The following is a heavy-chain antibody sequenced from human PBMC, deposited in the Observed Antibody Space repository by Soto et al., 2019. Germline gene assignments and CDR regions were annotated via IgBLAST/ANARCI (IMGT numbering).Heavy chain of an antibody. V-gene: IGHV3-30-3*01. CDR3: ARDKVPDYDFWSGYYGPYYYYGMDV. CDR1: GFTFSSYA. D-gene: IGHD3-3*01. CDR2: ISYDGSNK. Sequence: GGSLRLSCAASGFTFSSYAMHWVRQAPGKGLEWVAVISYDGSNKYYADYVKGRFTISRDNSKKTLYMQMNSLRAEDTAVYYCARDKVPDYDFWSGYYGPYYYYGMDVWGQGTTVTVSS. J-gene: IGHJ6*02.